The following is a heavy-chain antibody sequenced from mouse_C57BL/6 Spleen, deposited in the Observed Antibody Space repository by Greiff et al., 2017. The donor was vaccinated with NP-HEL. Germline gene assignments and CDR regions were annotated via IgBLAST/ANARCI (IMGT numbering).Heavy chain of an antibody. CDR2: IHPNSGST. Sequence: QVQLQQPGAELVKPGASVKLSCKASGYTFTSYWMHWVKQRPGQGLEWIGMIHPNSGSTNYNEKFKSKATLTVDKSSSTPYMQLSSLTSEDSAVYYCAREALRPSLDYWGQGTTLTVSS. D-gene: IGHD3-2*02. CDR3: AREALRPSLDY. CDR1: GYTFTSYW. V-gene: IGHV1-64*01. J-gene: IGHJ2*01.